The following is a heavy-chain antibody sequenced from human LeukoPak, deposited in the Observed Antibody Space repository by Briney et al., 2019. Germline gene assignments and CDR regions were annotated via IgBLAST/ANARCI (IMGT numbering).Heavy chain of an antibody. V-gene: IGHV1-69*13. CDR1: GGTFSSYA. D-gene: IGHD2-2*01. CDR3: ARGLRYCSSTSCSYYFDY. J-gene: IGHJ4*02. CDR2: IIPIFGTA. Sequence: SVKVSCKASGGTFSSYAISWVRQAPGRGLEWMGGIIPIFGTANYAQKFQGRVTITADESTSTAYMELSSLRSEDTAVYYCARGLRYCSSTSCSYYFDYWGQGTLVTVSS.